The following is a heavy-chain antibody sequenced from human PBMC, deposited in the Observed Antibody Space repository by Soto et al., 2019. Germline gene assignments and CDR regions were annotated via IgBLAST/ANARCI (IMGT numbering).Heavy chain of an antibody. CDR2: LIPMFGTA. CDR3: ASGIQLWLRRINNGYSG. J-gene: IGHJ4*02. V-gene: IGHV1-69*12. D-gene: IGHD5-18*01. Sequence: QVQLVQSGAEVKKPESSVKVSCTAPRGTFSTYAISWVRQAPGQGLEWMGVLIPMFGTANYAQRFQDRVAITADESTNTVYTELSSLRSEDTAVYFSASGIQLWLRRINNGYSGWGQGTLVTVSS. CDR1: RGTFSTYA.